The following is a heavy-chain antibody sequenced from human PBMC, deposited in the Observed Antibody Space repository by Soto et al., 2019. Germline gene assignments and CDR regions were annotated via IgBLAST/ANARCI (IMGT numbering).Heavy chain of an antibody. Sequence: SETLSLTCTVSGGSVSSGSYYWSWIRQPPGKGLEWIGYIYYSGSTNYNPSLKSRVTISVDTSKNQFSLKLSSVAAADTAVYYCARASKPPQQKMATISVWGQGTLVTV. D-gene: IGHD5-12*01. CDR2: IYYSGST. V-gene: IGHV4-61*01. CDR1: GGSVSSGSYY. J-gene: IGHJ4*02. CDR3: ARASKPPQQKMATISV.